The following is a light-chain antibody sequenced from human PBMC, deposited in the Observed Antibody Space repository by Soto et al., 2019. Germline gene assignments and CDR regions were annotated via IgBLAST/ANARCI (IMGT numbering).Light chain of an antibody. CDR1: SSDIGAGYD. V-gene: IGLV1-40*01. CDR2: GNS. CDR3: QSYDSSLSGGCVL. Sequence: QSVLTQPPSVSGAPGQRVTISCTGCSSDIGAGYDVHWYQQLPGTAPKLLIYGNSNRPSGVPDRFSGSKSGTSASLAITGLQAEDEADYYCQSYDSSLSGGCVLFGGGTKLTVL. J-gene: IGLJ2*01.